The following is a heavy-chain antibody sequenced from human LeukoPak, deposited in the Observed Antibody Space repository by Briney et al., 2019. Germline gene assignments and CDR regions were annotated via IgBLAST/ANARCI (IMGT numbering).Heavy chain of an antibody. Sequence: NPSETLSLTCTVSGDSIISDSYYWGWIRQPPGKGLEWIGSMYYSGSTYYNPSLKSRVTISVDTSKNQFSLKLSSVTAADTAVYYCARGRGYCSGGSCYQTYYYYYYMDVWGKGTTVTVSS. CDR2: MYYSGST. CDR3: ARGRGYCSGGSCYQTYYYYYYMDV. CDR1: GDSIISDSYY. V-gene: IGHV4-39*01. J-gene: IGHJ6*03. D-gene: IGHD2-15*01.